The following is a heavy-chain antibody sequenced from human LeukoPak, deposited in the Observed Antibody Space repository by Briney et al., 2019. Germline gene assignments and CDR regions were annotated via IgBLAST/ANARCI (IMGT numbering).Heavy chain of an antibody. D-gene: IGHD6-13*01. CDR2: TTDSGSDT. CDR1: GFTFNTYA. Sequence: GGSLRLSCAASGFTFNTYAMGWVRQAPGKGLEWVSATTDSGSDTYYADSVKGRFTMSRDNSKNTLYLQMNSLRAEDTAVYYCAKGNQYSSSLDYWGQGTLVTVSS. J-gene: IGHJ4*02. CDR3: AKGNQYSSSLDY. V-gene: IGHV3-23*01.